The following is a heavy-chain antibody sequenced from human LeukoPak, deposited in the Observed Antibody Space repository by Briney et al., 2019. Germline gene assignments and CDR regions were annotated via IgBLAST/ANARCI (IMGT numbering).Heavy chain of an antibody. Sequence: SETLSLTCTVSGGSISSSSYYWGWIRQPPGKGLEWIGSIYYSGSTYYNPSLKSRVTISVDTSKNQFSLKLSSVTAADTAVYYCARVRNDFWSGYYLEYSSSSGSPYYYYYMDVWGKGTTVTVSS. V-gene: IGHV4-39*07. D-gene: IGHD3-3*01. J-gene: IGHJ6*03. CDR2: IYYSGST. CDR1: GGSISSSSYY. CDR3: ARVRNDFWSGYYLEYSSSSGSPYYYYYMDV.